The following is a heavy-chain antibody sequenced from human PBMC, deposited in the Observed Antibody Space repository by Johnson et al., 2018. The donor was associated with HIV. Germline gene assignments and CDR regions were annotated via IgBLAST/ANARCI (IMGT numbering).Heavy chain of an antibody. Sequence: VQLVESGGGVVQPGRSLRLSCAASGFTFSSNYMSWVRQAPGKGLEWVSVFYSGGSTYYADSVKGRFTISRDNSKNTLYLQMNSLRAEDTAVYYCARDFSVRAFDIWGQGTMVAVS. J-gene: IGHJ3*02. D-gene: IGHD3-10*01. CDR2: FYSGGST. CDR1: GFTFSSNY. CDR3: ARDFSVRAFDI. V-gene: IGHV3-66*01.